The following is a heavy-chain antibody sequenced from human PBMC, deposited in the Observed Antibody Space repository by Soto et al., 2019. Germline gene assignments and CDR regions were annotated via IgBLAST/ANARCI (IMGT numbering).Heavy chain of an antibody. Sequence: PSETLSLTCTVSGGSISSYYWSWIRQPPGKGLEWIGYIYYSGSTNYNPSLKSRVTISVDTSKNQFSLKLSSVTAADTAVYYCARVSYSSSSRVYYYYYMDVWGKGTTVTVSS. CDR3: ARVSYSSSSRVYYYYYMDV. CDR1: GGSISSYY. J-gene: IGHJ6*03. V-gene: IGHV4-59*01. CDR2: IYYSGST. D-gene: IGHD6-6*01.